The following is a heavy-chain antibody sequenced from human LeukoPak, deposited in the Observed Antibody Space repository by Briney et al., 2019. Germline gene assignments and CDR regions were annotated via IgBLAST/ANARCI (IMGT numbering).Heavy chain of an antibody. CDR2: IYYSGST. D-gene: IGHD1-14*01. V-gene: IGHV4-39*01. CDR3: APVGINMDV. Sequence: PSETLSLTCTVSGGSISSSSYYWGWIRQPPGKGLEWIGSIYYSGSTYYNPSLKSRVTISVDTPKNQFSLKLSSVTAADTAVYYCAPVGINMDVWGKGTTVTVSS. J-gene: IGHJ6*03. CDR1: GGSISSSSYY.